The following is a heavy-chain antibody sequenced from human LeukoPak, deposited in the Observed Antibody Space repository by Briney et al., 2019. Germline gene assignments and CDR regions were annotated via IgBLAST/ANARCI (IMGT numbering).Heavy chain of an antibody. CDR2: ISSSSSYI. Sequence: PGGSLRLSCAASGFTFSSYSMNWVRQAPGKGLEWVSSISSSSSYIYYADSVKGRFTISRDNAKNSLYLQMTNLRPEDTAKYYCAKRNTMIRGGPSFDYWGQGILVAVSS. V-gene: IGHV3-21*04. CDR1: GFTFSSYS. CDR3: AKRNTMIRGGPSFDY. D-gene: IGHD3-10*01. J-gene: IGHJ4*02.